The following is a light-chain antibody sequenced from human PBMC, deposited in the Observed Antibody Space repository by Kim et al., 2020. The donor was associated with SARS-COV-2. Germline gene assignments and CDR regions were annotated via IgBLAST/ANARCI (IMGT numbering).Light chain of an antibody. J-gene: IGKJ4*01. Sequence: DIQMTQSPSSLSASVGDRVTITCRASQTISTNLHWYQQKPGKAPKLLIYGASGLQSGVPSRFSGSGSGTDFTLTISSLQPEDLATYYCQQSYTIPPLTFGGGTKVDIK. V-gene: IGKV1-39*01. CDR3: QQSYTIPPLT. CDR1: QTISTN. CDR2: GAS.